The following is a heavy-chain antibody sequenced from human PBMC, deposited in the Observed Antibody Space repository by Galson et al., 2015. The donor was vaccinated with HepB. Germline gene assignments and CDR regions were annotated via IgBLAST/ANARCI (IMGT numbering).Heavy chain of an antibody. Sequence: SLRLSCAASGFTFSSYAMHWVRQAPGKGLEWVAVISYDGSNKYYADSVKGRFTISRDNSKNTLYLQMNSLRAEDTAVYYCARDRREGPVWFTDRGYFDYWGQGTLVTVSS. J-gene: IGHJ4*02. CDR1: GFTFSSYA. CDR2: ISYDGSNK. CDR3: ARDRREGPVWFTDRGYFDY. V-gene: IGHV3-30*04. D-gene: IGHD3-10*01.